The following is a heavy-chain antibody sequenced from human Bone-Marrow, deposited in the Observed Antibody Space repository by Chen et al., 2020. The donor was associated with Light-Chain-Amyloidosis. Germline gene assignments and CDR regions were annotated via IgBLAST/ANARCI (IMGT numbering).Heavy chain of an antibody. CDR2: INHSGST. V-gene: IGHV4-34*01. CDR3: ARGHSNVYSSSAQRRNWFDP. CDR1: GGSFSGYY. D-gene: IGHD6-6*01. J-gene: IGHJ5*02. Sequence: QVQLQQWGAGLLKPSETLSLTCAVYGGSFSGYYWSWIRQPPGKGLEWIGEINHSGSTNCNPSLKSRVTISVDTSKNQFSLKLSSVTAADTAVYYCARGHSNVYSSSAQRRNWFDPWGQGTLVTVSS.